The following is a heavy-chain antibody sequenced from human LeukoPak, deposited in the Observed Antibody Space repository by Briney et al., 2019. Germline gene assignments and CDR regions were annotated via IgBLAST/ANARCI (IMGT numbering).Heavy chain of an antibody. Sequence: GGSLRLSCEASGFTFSSYWMSWVRQAPGKGLEWVANIKQDGSEKYYVDSVKGRFTISRDNAKNSLYLQMNSLRAEDTAVYYCARVPYGDYVDYWGQGTLVTVSS. D-gene: IGHD4-17*01. V-gene: IGHV3-7*03. J-gene: IGHJ4*02. CDR3: ARVPYGDYVDY. CDR1: GFTFSSYW. CDR2: IKQDGSEK.